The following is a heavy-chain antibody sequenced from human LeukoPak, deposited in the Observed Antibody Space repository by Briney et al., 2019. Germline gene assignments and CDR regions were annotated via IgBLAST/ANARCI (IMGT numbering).Heavy chain of an antibody. Sequence: GESLRLSCAASGFIFSNYAMNWVRQAPGKGLEWISYISTSSSTTYYADSVKGRFTISRDNAKNSLYLQMNSLTEEDTAVYYCARGETAVTSYLHFRGQGTLVTVSS. D-gene: IGHD2-21*02. J-gene: IGHJ4*02. V-gene: IGHV3-48*02. CDR2: ISTSSSTT. CDR1: GFIFSNYA. CDR3: ARGETAVTSYLHF.